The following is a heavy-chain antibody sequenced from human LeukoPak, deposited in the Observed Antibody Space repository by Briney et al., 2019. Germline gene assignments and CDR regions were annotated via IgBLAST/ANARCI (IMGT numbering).Heavy chain of an antibody. Sequence: GGSLRLSCAAPAFSINNFWMHWVGQGPGKGLEWVSRINKDATITTYADSVKGRFTVSRDNVKNMVYLDMNGLRGDDTAVYYCARSGIGRAFDIWGQGATVTVSS. CDR3: ARSGIGRAFDI. CDR2: INKDATIT. D-gene: IGHD3-10*01. V-gene: IGHV3-74*03. J-gene: IGHJ3*02. CDR1: AFSINNFW.